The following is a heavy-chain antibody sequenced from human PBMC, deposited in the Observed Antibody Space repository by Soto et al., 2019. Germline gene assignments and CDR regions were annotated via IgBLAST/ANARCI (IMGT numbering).Heavy chain of an antibody. D-gene: IGHD2-2*01. Sequence: EVQLLESGGGLVQPGGSLRLSCAASGFTFSSYAMSWVRQAPGKGLEWVSAISGSGGSTYYADSVKGRFTISRDNSKNTLYLQMNSLRAEDKAVYYCEKAHSSTSLLYAFDIWGQGTMVTVSS. CDR3: EKAHSSTSLLYAFDI. CDR2: ISGSGGST. CDR1: GFTFSSYA. J-gene: IGHJ3*02. V-gene: IGHV3-23*01.